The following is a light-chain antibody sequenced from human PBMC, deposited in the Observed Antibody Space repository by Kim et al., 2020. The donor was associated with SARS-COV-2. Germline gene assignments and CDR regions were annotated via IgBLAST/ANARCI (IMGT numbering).Light chain of an antibody. CDR2: DAS. CDR1: QSVSSY. J-gene: IGKJ1*01. CDR3: QQRSNWPPGP. V-gene: IGKV3-11*01. Sequence: SPGERATLSCRASQSVSSYLAWYQQKPGQAPRLLIYDASNRATGIPARFSGSGSGTDFTLTISSLEPEDFAVYYCQQRSNWPPGPFGQGTKVDIK.